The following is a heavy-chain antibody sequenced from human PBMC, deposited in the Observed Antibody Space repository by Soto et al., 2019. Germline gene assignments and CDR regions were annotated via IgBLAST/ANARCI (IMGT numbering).Heavy chain of an antibody. CDR3: ARVLSGYYNSGAFDI. V-gene: IGHV4-31*03. J-gene: IGHJ3*02. CDR1: GGSISSGGYY. D-gene: IGHD3-22*01. Sequence: QVQLQESGPGLVKPSQTLSLTCTVSGGSISSGGYYWSWIRQHPGKGLEWIGDIDYSGSTYYNPSLKSRVTISVDTSKNQFSLKLSSVTAADTAVYYCARVLSGYYNSGAFDIWGQGTMVTVSS. CDR2: IDYSGST.